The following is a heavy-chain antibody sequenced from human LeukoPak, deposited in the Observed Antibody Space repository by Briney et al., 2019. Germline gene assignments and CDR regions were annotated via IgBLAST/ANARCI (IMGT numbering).Heavy chain of an antibody. J-gene: IGHJ4*02. CDR2: INHSGST. V-gene: IGHV4-34*01. D-gene: IGHD3-10*01. CDR1: GGSFSGYY. CDR3: ARGVTMVRGVIGDDFDY. Sequence: SEALSLTCAVYGGSFSGYYWSWIRQPPGKGLEWIGEINHSGSTNYNPSLKSRVTISVDTSKNQFSLKLSSVTAADTAVYYCARGVTMVRGVIGDDFDYWGQGTPVTVSS.